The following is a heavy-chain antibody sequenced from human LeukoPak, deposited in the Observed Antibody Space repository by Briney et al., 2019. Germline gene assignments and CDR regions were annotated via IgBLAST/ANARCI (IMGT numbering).Heavy chain of an antibody. Sequence: PSETLSLTCTVSGGSISSYYWSWIRQPPGKGLEWIGYIYYSGSTNYNPSLKSRVTISVDTSKNQFSLKLSSVTAADTAVYYCASLASLYCYGSGSFDYWGQGTLVTVSS. D-gene: IGHD3-10*01. CDR2: IYYSGST. V-gene: IGHV4-59*01. CDR3: ASLASLYCYGSGSFDY. CDR1: GGSISSYY. J-gene: IGHJ4*02.